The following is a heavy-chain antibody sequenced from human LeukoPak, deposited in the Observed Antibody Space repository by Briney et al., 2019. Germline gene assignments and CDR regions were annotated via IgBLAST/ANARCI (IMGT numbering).Heavy chain of an antibody. D-gene: IGHD2/OR15-2a*01. Sequence: SETLSLTCAVYGGSFSGYYWSWIRQPPGKGLEWIGEINHSGSTNYNPSLKSRVTISVDTSKNQFSLKLSSVTAADTAVYYCARLGGYRILDYWGQGTLVTVSS. J-gene: IGHJ4*02. CDR1: GGSFSGYY. CDR2: INHSGST. CDR3: ARLGGYRILDY. V-gene: IGHV4-34*01.